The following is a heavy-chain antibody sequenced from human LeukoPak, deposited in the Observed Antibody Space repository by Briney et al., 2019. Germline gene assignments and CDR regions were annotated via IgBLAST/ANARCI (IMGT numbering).Heavy chain of an antibody. CDR3: ARMILLLGDVLTVPPRGFDY. J-gene: IGHJ4*02. D-gene: IGHD3-9*01. Sequence: ASVKVSCTASGYAFTTYGISWVRRAPGQGLGWLGSISVYNGNTNYAQKLQGRATITTDTSTSTAYMELRSLRSDDTAVYYCARMILLLGDVLTVPPRGFDYWGQGTLVTVSS. CDR1: GYAFTTYG. CDR2: ISVYNGNT. V-gene: IGHV1-18*01.